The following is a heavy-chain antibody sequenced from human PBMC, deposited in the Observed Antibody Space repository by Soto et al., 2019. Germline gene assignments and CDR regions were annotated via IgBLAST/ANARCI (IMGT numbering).Heavy chain of an antibody. J-gene: IGHJ3*02. V-gene: IGHV1-3*01. D-gene: IGHD3-10*01. CDR1: GYTFTKYA. CDR2: INGGNGNT. CDR3: ARDDYYGSGSYRHAFDI. Sequence: ASVKVSCKASGYTFTKYAMNWVRQAPGLRLEWMGWINGGNGNTEYSRKFQGRVTFTRDTSASTAYMELSSLRSEDTAVYYCARDDYYGSGSYRHAFDIWGQGTMVTVSS.